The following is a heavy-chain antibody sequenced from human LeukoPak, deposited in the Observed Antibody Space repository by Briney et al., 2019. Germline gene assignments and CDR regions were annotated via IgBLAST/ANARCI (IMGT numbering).Heavy chain of an antibody. D-gene: IGHD6-19*01. J-gene: IGHJ4*02. Sequence: SETLSLTCAVYGGTFSGYYWSWIRQPPGKGLEWIGEINHSGSSNYNPSLKSRFTISVDTSKNQFSLKLSAVSAADTAVYYCARGRGSSGRPVDYWGQGTLVTVAS. V-gene: IGHV4-34*01. CDR3: ARGRGSSGRPVDY. CDR2: INHSGSS. CDR1: GGTFSGYY.